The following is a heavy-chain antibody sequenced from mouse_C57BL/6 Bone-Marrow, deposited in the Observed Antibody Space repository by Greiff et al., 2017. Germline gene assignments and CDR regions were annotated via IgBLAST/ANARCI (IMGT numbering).Heavy chain of an antibody. CDR3: ARSFGWYYYGSSYYAMDY. Sequence: QVQLQQPGAELVRPGSSVKLSCKASGYTFTSYWMDWVKQRPGQGLEWIGNIYPSDSETHYNQKFKDKATLTVDKSYSTAYMQLSSLTSEDSAVYYCARSFGWYYYGSSYYAMDYWGQGTSVTVSS. CDR1: GYTFTSYW. D-gene: IGHD1-1*01. V-gene: IGHV1-61*01. J-gene: IGHJ4*01. CDR2: IYPSDSET.